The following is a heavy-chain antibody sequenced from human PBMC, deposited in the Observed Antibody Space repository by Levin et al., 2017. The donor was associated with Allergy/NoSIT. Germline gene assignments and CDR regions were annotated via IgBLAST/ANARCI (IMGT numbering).Heavy chain of an antibody. J-gene: IGHJ5*01. CDR3: ARGWGSSGWFDY. V-gene: IGHV3-74*01. D-gene: IGHD6-19*01. Sequence: GESLKISCAVSGFTFSSSWMHWVRQAPGKGLVWVSRINSDGTSTTYADSVKGRFTISRDNAKNTPCLQMDSLRAEDTAVYYCARGWGSSGWFDYWGQGTLVTVSS. CDR2: INSDGTST. CDR1: GFTFSSSW.